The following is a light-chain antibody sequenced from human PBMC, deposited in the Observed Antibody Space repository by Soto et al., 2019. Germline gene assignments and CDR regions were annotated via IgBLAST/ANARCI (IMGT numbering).Light chain of an antibody. CDR2: DVS. CDR3: QSYVSSLSGYV. V-gene: IGLV2-11*01. CDR1: SSDVGGYNY. Sequence: QSVLTKPRSVSGSPGQSVTISCTGTSSDVGGYNYVSWYQQHPGKAPKLMIYDVSKRPSGVPDRFSGSKSGNTASLTISGLRAEDEADYYCQSYVSSLSGYVFGTGTKVTVL. J-gene: IGLJ1*01.